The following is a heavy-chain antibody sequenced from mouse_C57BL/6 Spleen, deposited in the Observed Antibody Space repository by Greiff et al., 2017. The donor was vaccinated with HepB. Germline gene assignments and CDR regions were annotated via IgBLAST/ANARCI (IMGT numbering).Heavy chain of an antibody. CDR1: GYTFTSYW. CDR2: IDPSDSYT. CDR3: ASQGGYWYFDV. V-gene: IGHV1-69*01. J-gene: IGHJ1*03. Sequence: VQLQQSGAELVMPGASVKLSCKASGYTFTSYWMHWVKQRPGQGLEWIGEIDPSDSYTNYNQTFKGKSTLTVDKSSSTAYMQLSSLTSEDSAVYYCASQGGYWYFDVWGTGTTVTVSS.